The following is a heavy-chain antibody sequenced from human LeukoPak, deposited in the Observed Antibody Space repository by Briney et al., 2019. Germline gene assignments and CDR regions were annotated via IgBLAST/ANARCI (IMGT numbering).Heavy chain of an antibody. CDR2: MNPNSGNT. CDR3: ARSQYDFWSGYCYDY. J-gene: IGHJ4*02. V-gene: IGHV1-8*01. Sequence: ASVKVSCKASGYTFTGYDINWVRRATGQGLEWMGWMNPNSGNTGYAQKFQGRVTMTRNTSISTAYMELSSLRSEDTAVYYCARSQYDFWSGYCYDYWGQATLVTVSS. D-gene: IGHD3-3*01. CDR1: GYTFTGYD.